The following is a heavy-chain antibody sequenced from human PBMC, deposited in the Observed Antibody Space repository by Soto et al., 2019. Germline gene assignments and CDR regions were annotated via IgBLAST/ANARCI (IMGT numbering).Heavy chain of an antibody. D-gene: IGHD3-3*01. CDR1: GYTFTSYD. CDR2: MNPNGGNT. V-gene: IGHV1-8*01. J-gene: IGHJ5*02. Sequence: ASVKVSCKASGYTFTSYDINWVRQATGQGLEWMGWMNPNGGNTGYAQKFQGRVTMTRNTSISTAYMELSSLRSEDTAVYYCARDRLRFLEWLRQKNWFDPWGQGTLVTVSS. CDR3: ARDRLRFLEWLRQKNWFDP.